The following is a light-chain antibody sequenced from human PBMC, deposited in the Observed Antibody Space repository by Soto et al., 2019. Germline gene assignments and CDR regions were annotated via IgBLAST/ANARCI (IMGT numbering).Light chain of an antibody. CDR2: EAS. Sequence: DIVMTQTPLSLSVTPGQPASISCKSSQSLLYSDGKTYLSWYLQKPGQPPQLLIYEASNRFSGVPDRFSGSGSGTDFTLRISRVEAEDVGVYYCMQTVQLPGTFGQGTKVEIK. CDR3: MQTVQLPGT. V-gene: IGKV2D-29*01. J-gene: IGKJ1*01. CDR1: QSLLYSDGKTY.